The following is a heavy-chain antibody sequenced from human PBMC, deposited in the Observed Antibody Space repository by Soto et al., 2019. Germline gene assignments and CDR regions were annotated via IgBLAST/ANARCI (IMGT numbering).Heavy chain of an antibody. Sequence: EVQLLESGGGLVQPGGSLRLSCAASGFTFSSYAMNWVRQAPGKGLEWVSGISGSGGNTYYADSVKGRFTISRDNSKNTLYLQMNSLRAEDTAVYYCARDRPWRGWTGGAFDIWGQGTMVTVSS. CDR3: ARDRPWRGWTGGAFDI. V-gene: IGHV3-23*01. CDR1: GFTFSSYA. CDR2: ISGSGGNT. J-gene: IGHJ3*02. D-gene: IGHD6-19*01.